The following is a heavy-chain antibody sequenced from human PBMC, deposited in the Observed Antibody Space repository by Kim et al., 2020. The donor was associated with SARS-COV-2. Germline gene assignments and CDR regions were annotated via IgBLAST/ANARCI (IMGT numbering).Heavy chain of an antibody. J-gene: IGHJ6*02. Sequence: GGSLRLSCAASGFTFSSYSMNWVRQAPGKGLEWVSSISSSSSYIYYADSVKGRFTISRDNAKNSLYLQMNSLRAEDTAVYYCAREVCDSGEPCDRYYYYGMDVWGQGTTVTVSS. CDR2: ISSSSSYI. CDR1: GFTFSSYS. D-gene: IGHD3-10*01. V-gene: IGHV3-21*01. CDR3: AREVCDSGEPCDRYYYYGMDV.